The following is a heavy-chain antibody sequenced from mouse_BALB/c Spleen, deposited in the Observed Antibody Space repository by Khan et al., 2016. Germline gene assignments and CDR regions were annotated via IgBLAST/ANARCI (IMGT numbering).Heavy chain of an antibody. V-gene: IGHV3-8*02. Sequence: EVQLQESGPSLVKPSQTLSLTCSVSVDSITNNYWNWIRKFPGNKLEYMGYISYSGGNYYNPSLKSRISITRDTSKNQYYLQLNSVTTEDTARYYCARYVRDAMDYWGQGTSVTVSS. CDR1: VDSITNNY. CDR2: ISYSGGN. D-gene: IGHD3-3*01. J-gene: IGHJ4*01. CDR3: ARYVRDAMDY.